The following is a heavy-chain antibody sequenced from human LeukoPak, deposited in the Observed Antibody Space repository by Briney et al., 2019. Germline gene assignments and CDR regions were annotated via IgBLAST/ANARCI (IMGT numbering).Heavy chain of an antibody. CDR3: ARVVYYDFWSGPYYFDY. J-gene: IGHJ4*02. Sequence: EASVKVSCKASGYTFTSYGISWVRQAPGQGLEWMGWISAYNGNTNYAQKLQGRVTMTTDTSTSTAYMELRSLRSEDTAVYYCARVVYYDFWSGPYYFDYWGQGTLVTVSS. CDR2: ISAYNGNT. CDR1: GYTFTSYG. V-gene: IGHV1-18*01. D-gene: IGHD3-3*01.